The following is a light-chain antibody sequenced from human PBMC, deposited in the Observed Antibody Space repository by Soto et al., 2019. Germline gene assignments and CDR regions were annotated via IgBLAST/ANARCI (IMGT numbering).Light chain of an antibody. Sequence: QLVLTQPPSVSGAPGQRVTISCTGSGSNIGAGYDVHWYRQFPGTAPKLLIYGNSHRPSGVPGRFSGSKSGTSASLVITGLEAEDDDDYYCQSYDSSLSVVFGGGTQLTVL. J-gene: IGLJ7*01. CDR1: GSNIGAGYD. CDR2: GNS. CDR3: QSYDSSLSVV. V-gene: IGLV1-40*01.